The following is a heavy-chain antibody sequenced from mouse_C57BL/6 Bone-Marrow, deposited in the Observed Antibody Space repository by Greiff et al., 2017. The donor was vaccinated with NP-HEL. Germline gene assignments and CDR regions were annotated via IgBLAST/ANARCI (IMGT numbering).Heavy chain of an antibody. J-gene: IGHJ2*01. CDR2: INPSNGGT. V-gene: IGHV1-53*01. D-gene: IGHD2-4*01. CDR1: GYTFTSYR. CDR3: AREGGLRRRYYFDY. Sequence: QVQLQQPGTELVKPGASVKLSCKASGYTFTSYRMHWVKQRPGQGLEWIGNINPSNGGTNYNEKFKSKATLTVDKSSSTAYMQLSSLTSEDSAVYYCAREGGLRRRYYFDYWGQGTTLTVSS.